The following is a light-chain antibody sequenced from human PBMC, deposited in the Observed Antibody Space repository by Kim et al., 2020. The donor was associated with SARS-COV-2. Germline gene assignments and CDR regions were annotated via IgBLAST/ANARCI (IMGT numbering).Light chain of an antibody. V-gene: IGKV3-20*01. CDR1: QSVSSTY. CDR3: QQYGDSPLT. Sequence: SPGERATLSCRARQSVSSTYLAWYQQRPGQAPRLLIYGASSRATGIPDRFSGSGSGTDFTLTISRLEPEDFAVYYCQQYGDSPLTFGGGTKVDIK. J-gene: IGKJ4*01. CDR2: GAS.